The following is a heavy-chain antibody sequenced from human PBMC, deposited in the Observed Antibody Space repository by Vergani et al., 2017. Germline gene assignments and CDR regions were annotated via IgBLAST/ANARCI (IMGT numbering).Heavy chain of an antibody. D-gene: IGHD6-13*01. J-gene: IGHJ2*01. CDR1: GFTFDDYT. Sequence: EVQLVESGGVVVQPGGSLRLSCAASGFTFDDYTMHWVRQAPGKGLEWVSLISWDGGSTYYADSVKGRFTISRDNSKNSLYLQMNSLRTEDTALYYCAKDWFRSSWDGYFDLWGRGTLVTVSS. CDR2: ISWDGGST. CDR3: AKDWFRSSWDGYFDL. V-gene: IGHV3-43*01.